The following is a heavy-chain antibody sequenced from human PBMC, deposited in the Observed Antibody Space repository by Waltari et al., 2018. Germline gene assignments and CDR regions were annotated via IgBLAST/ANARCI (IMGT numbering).Heavy chain of an antibody. CDR2: ISAYNGNT. CDR1: GYTFTSYG. J-gene: IGHJ4*02. V-gene: IGHV1-18*01. D-gene: IGHD3-3*01. CDR3: ARDGYYDFWSGYYQHFDY. Sequence: QVQLVQSGAEVKKPGASVKVSCKASGYTFTSYGISWVRQAPGQGLEWMGWISAYNGNTNDAQKLQGRVTMTTDTSTSTAYMELRSLRSDDTAVYYCARDGYYDFWSGYYQHFDYWGQGTLVTVSS.